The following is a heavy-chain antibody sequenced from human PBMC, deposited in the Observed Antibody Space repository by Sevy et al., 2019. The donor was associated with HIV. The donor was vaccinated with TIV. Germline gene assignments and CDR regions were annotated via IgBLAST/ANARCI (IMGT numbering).Heavy chain of an antibody. V-gene: IGHV3-30*02. CDR1: GFTFSSYG. CDR2: IRYDGSNK. CDR3: AKDGGYCSGGSCYARKGPYYYFDY. Sequence: GGSLRLSCAASGFTFSSYGMHWVRQAPGKGLEWVAFIRYDGSNKYYADSVKGRFTISRDNSKNTLYLQMNSQRAGDTAVYYCAKDGGYCSGGSCYARKGPYYYFDYWGQGTLVTVSS. J-gene: IGHJ4*02. D-gene: IGHD2-15*01.